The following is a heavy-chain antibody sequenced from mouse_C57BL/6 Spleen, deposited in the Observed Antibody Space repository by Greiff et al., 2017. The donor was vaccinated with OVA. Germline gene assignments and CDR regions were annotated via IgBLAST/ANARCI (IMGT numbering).Heavy chain of an antibody. D-gene: IGHD2-2*01. CDR2: IGPGSGST. J-gene: IGHJ1*03. CDR1: GYTFTDYY. V-gene: IGHV1-77*01. CDR3: ARKGIYYGYDGWYFDV. Sequence: QVQLQQSGAELVKPGASVKISCKASGYTFTDYYINWVKQRPGQGLEWIGKIGPGSGSTYYNEKFKGKATLTADKSSSTAYMQLSSLTSEDSAVYCCARKGIYYGYDGWYFDVWGTGTTVTVSS.